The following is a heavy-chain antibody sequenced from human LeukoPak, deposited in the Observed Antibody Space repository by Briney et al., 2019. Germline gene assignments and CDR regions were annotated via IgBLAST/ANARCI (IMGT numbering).Heavy chain of an antibody. CDR1: GGSISSSGDY. CDR3: AREPATYDCGDDTSGYFDY. Sequence: PSETLSLTCTVSGGSISSSGDYWAWIRQPPGKRLEWIGTIHYSGRTYYHPSLKSRLTLSVDTSKNKFSLKLSSVTAADAAVYFCAREPATYDCGDDTSGYFDYWGQGTRVPVSS. J-gene: IGHJ4*02. D-gene: IGHD2-21*01. CDR2: IHYSGRT. V-gene: IGHV4-39*07.